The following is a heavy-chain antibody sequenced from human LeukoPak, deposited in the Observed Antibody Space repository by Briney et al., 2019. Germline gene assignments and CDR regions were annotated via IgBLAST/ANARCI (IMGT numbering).Heavy chain of an antibody. V-gene: IGHV4-59*12. D-gene: IGHD3-10*01. CDR3: ARVSFGSGYYNYMDV. J-gene: IGHJ6*03. Sequence: SETLSLTCTVSGGSISSYYWSWIRQPPRKGLEWIGYIYYSGSTNYNPSLKSRVTISVDTSKNQFSLKLSSVTAADTAVYYCARVSFGSGYYNYMDVWGKGTTVTVSS. CDR2: IYYSGST. CDR1: GGSISSYY.